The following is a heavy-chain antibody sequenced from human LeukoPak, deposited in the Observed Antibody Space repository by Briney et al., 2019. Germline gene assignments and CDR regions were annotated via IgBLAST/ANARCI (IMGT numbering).Heavy chain of an antibody. CDR3: ASSTAGEVYYYYMDV. CDR2: IYYSGST. Sequence: SETLSLTCTVSGGSISSYYWSWIRQPPGKGLEWIGYIYYSGSTNYNPSLKSRVTISVDTSKNQFSLKLSSVTAADTAVYYCASSTAGEVYYYYMDVWGKGTTVTVSS. CDR1: GGSISSYY. V-gene: IGHV4-59*01. D-gene: IGHD3-3*02. J-gene: IGHJ6*03.